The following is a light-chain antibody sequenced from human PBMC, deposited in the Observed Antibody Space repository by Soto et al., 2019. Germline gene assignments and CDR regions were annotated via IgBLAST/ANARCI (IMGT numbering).Light chain of an antibody. CDR3: QESPRT. V-gene: IGKV3-15*01. CDR1: QSVSSY. CDR2: GAS. J-gene: IGKJ1*01. Sequence: EIVLTQSPATLSLSPGERASLSCRASQSVSSYLAWYQQKPGQAPRLLIYGASTRATGIPARFSGSGSGTEFTLTISSLQSEDFAVYYCQESPRTFGQGTKV.